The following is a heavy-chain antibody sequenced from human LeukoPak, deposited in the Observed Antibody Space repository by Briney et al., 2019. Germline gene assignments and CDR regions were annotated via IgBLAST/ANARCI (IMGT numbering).Heavy chain of an antibody. Sequence: SETLSLTCTVSGGSISSYYWSWIRQPPGKGLEWIGYIYYSGSTNYNPSLKSRVTISVDTSKNQFSLKLSSVTAADPAVYYCARGFPAASFAPWGQGTLVTVSS. D-gene: IGHD2-2*01. J-gene: IGHJ5*02. CDR1: GGSISSYY. CDR2: IYYSGST. CDR3: ARGFPAASFAP. V-gene: IGHV4-59*01.